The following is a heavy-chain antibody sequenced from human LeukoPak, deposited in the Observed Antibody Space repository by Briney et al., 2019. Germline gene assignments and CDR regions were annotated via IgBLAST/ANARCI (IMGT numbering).Heavy chain of an antibody. CDR2: IYTSGST. CDR1: GGYISSYY. J-gene: IGHJ6*03. CDR3: ARHTSALYYYYMDV. V-gene: IGHV4-4*09. D-gene: IGHD2-2*02. Sequence: SETLSLTCTVSGGYISSYYWSWIRQPPGKGLEWIGYIYTSGSTNYNPSLKSPVTISVDTSKNQFSLKLSSVTAADTAVYYCARHTSALYYYYMDVWGKGTTVTVSS.